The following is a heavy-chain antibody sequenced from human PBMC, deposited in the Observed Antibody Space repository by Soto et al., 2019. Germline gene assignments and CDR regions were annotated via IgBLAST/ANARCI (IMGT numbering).Heavy chain of an antibody. CDR3: ARSLYDILTGSVYNWFDP. J-gene: IGHJ5*02. V-gene: IGHV4-31*11. D-gene: IGHD3-9*01. CDR1: GDSITSSY. Sequence: SETLSLTCAVSGDSITSSYWSWLRQPPGKGLEWIAYIYYSGSTNYNPSLKSRVTISVDTSKNQFSLKLSSVTAADTAVYYCARSLYDILTGSVYNWFDPWGQGTLVTVSS. CDR2: IYYSGST.